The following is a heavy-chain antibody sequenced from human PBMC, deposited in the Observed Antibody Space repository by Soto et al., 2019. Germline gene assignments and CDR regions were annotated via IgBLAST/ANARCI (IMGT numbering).Heavy chain of an antibody. J-gene: IGHJ4*02. Sequence: APVKLSCKASGYTFTSYSMHWVCQVPGQRLEWMGWINAGNGNTKYSQKFQGRVTITRDTSASTAYMELSSLRSEDTAVYYCARDPSAADAFDYWGQGTLVTVSS. CDR1: GYTFTSYS. CDR3: ARDPSAADAFDY. D-gene: IGHD6-13*01. CDR2: INAGNGNT. V-gene: IGHV1-3*01.